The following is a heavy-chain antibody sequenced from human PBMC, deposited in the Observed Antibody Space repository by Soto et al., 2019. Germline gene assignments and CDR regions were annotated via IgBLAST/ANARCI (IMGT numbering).Heavy chain of an antibody. J-gene: IGHJ4*02. V-gene: IGHV4-61*01. CDR3: ARGPVVTPFVDY. D-gene: IGHD2-21*02. CDR1: GGSVTSGNYY. CDR2: IYYSGST. Sequence: PSETLSLTCTVSGGSVTSGNYYWSWIRQPPGKGLEWIGHIYYSGSTNYNPSLKSRVTISVDASKNQFYLKLSSVTAADTAIYYCARGPVVTPFVDYWGQGTLVTVSS.